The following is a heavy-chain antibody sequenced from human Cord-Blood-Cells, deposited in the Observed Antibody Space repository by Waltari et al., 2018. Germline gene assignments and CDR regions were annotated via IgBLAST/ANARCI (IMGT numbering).Heavy chain of an antibody. CDR2: IYYSGST. CDR3: ARHVRFLEWLTNYYYYYMDV. CDR1: GGSISSSRYY. J-gene: IGHJ6*03. V-gene: IGHV4-39*01. Sequence: QLQLQESGPGLVKPSETLSLTCTVSGGSISSSRYYWGWIRQPPGQGLEWIGSIYYSGSTYYNPSLKSRVTISVDTSKNQFSLKLSSVTAADTAVYYCARHVRFLEWLTNYYYYYMDVWGKGTTVTVSS. D-gene: IGHD3-3*01.